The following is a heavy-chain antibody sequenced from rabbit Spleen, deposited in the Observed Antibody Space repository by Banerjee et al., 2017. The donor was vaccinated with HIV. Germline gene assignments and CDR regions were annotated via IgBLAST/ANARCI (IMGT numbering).Heavy chain of an antibody. V-gene: IGHV1S40*01. CDR3: ARAIVPWLGLTRLDL. D-gene: IGHD4-1*01. J-gene: IGHJ3*01. CDR1: GFSFSSNYW. Sequence: QSLEESGGDLVKPGASLTLTCTASGFSFSSNYWMCWVRQAPGKGLEWIGCIYTGDGSTDYTNWVNGRVSISRENTQNTVSLQLNSLTAADTATYFCARAIVPWLGLTRLDLWGPGTLVTVS. CDR2: IYTGDGST.